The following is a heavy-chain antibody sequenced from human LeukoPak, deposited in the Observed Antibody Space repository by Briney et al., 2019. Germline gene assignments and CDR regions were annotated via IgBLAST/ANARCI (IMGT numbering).Heavy chain of an antibody. CDR3: ARHWEFYYYGTASHYIGWFDP. J-gene: IGHJ5*02. D-gene: IGHD3-10*01. CDR2: INYSGNT. V-gene: IGHV4-39*01. Sequence: SETLSLTCTVSGGSINIKSYYWGWIRQPPGRGPEWIGSINYSGNTHYNASLRSRLTISVDTSKNQFSLKLSSVTAADTAVHYCARHWEFYYYGTASHYIGWFDPWGQGTLVSV. CDR1: GGSINIKSYY.